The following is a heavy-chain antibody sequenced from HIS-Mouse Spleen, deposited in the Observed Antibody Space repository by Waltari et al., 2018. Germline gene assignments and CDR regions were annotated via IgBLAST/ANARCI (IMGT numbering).Heavy chain of an antibody. V-gene: IGHV4-39*07. D-gene: IGHD6-13*01. J-gene: IGHJ2*01. CDR1: GGSISSSSYD. Sequence: QLQLQESGPGLVKPSETLSLTCTGSGGSISSSSYDGGWIRQPPGKGLEWIGSIYYSGSTYYNPSLKSRVTISVDTSKNQFSLKLSSVTAADTAVYYCAREIPYSSSWYDWYFDLWGRGTLVTVSS. CDR2: IYYSGST. CDR3: AREIPYSSSWYDWYFDL.